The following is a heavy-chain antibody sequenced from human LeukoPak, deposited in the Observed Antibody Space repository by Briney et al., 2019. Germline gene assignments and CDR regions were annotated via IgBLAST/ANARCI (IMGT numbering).Heavy chain of an antibody. Sequence: SETLSLTCTVSGGSISSSSYYWGWIRQPPGKRLEWIGSIYYSGSTYYNPSLKSRVTISVDTSKNQLSLKLSSVTAADTAVYYCARRVATAAPFDYWGQGTLVTVSS. CDR1: GGSISSSSYY. CDR2: IYYSGST. V-gene: IGHV4-39*07. D-gene: IGHD6-25*01. J-gene: IGHJ4*02. CDR3: ARRVATAAPFDY.